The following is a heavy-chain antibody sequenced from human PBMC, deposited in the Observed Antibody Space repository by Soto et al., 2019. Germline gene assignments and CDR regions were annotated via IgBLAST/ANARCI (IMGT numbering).Heavy chain of an antibody. V-gene: IGHV3-48*03. CDR2: ISSSGGGI. CDR1: GFPFSLYE. D-gene: IGHD3-16*01. J-gene: IGHJ6*02. Sequence: PGGSLRLSCKASGFPFSLYEMNLFRQSPGKGLEWVSYISSSGGGIYYADSVKGRFTISRDNAKNSLYLQMNSLRVEDTAVYYSARDDIGRSMPVGG. CDR3: ARDDIGRSMPV.